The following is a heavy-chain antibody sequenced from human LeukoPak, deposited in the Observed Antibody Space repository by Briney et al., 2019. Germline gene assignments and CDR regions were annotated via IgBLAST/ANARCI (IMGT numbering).Heavy chain of an antibody. J-gene: IGHJ5*02. CDR2: ISPDGSNK. CDR1: GFIFSKYT. D-gene: IGHD4-23*01. CDR3: ARGDGGPQAWFDP. V-gene: IGHV3-30*04. Sequence: GGSLRLSCAASGFIFSKYTMHWVRQAPGKGLEWVALISPDGSNKHYADSVRGRFTISRDNSKNTLYLQMSSLRSDVTAVYYRARGDGGPQAWFDPWGQGTLVIVSS.